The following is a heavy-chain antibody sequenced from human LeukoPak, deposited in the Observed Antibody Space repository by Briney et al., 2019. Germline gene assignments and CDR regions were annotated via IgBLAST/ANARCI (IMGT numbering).Heavy chain of an antibody. V-gene: IGHV1-69*05. D-gene: IGHD1-14*01. CDR3: AREPFHRANPEHYFDY. CDR2: IIPIFGTA. J-gene: IGHJ4*02. CDR1: GGTFSSYA. Sequence: SVKVSCKASGGTFSSYAISWVRQAPGQGLEWMGGIIPIFGTANYAQKFQGRVTITTDESTSTAYMELSSLRSEDTAVYYCAREPFHRANPEHYFDYWGQGTLVTVSS.